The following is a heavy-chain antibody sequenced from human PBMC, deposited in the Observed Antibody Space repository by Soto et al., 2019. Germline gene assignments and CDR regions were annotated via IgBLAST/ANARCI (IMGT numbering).Heavy chain of an antibody. V-gene: IGHV4-59*08. CDR1: GGSISSYY. CDR2: IYYSGST. J-gene: IGHJ4*02. CDR3: ARGGVSYCSGGSCSYPFDY. D-gene: IGHD2-15*01. Sequence: SETLSLTCTVSGGSISSYYWSWIRQPPGKGLEWIGYIYYSGSTNYNPSLKSRVTISVDTSKNQFSLKLSSVTAADTAVYYCARGGVSYCSGGSCSYPFDYWGQGTLVTVSS.